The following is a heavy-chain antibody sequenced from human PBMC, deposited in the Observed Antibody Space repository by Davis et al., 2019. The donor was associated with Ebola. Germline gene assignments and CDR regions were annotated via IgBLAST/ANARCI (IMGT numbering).Heavy chain of an antibody. Sequence: AASVKVSCKASGGTFSSYTISWVRQAPGQGLEWMGRIIPILGIANYAQKFQGRVTITADKSTSTAYMELSSLRSEDTAVYYCARAKDVLFYFAWPKPTTYYYGLDVWGKGTAVTVSS. J-gene: IGHJ6*04. CDR1: GGTFSSYT. D-gene: IGHD3-9*01. CDR2: IIPILGIA. CDR3: ARAKDVLFYFAWPKPTTYYYGLDV. V-gene: IGHV1-69*02.